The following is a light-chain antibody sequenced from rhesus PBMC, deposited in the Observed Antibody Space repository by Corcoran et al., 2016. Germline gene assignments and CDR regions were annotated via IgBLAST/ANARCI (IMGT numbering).Light chain of an antibody. J-gene: IGLJ1*01. Sequence: QAAPTQSPSVSGSPGQSVTLSCTGTRSDIGAYDRVSWYQQRPGKAPQLIIYEVSQRPSGVSVRFSGSKSGNTASLTISGLPAEDEADYYCSSYVTSTLFHICGPGTRLXVL. CDR3: SSYVTSTLFHI. CDR1: RSDIGAYDR. V-gene: IGLV2-13*03. CDR2: EVS.